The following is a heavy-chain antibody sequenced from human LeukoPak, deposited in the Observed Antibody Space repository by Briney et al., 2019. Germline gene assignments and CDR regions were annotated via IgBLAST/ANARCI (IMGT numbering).Heavy chain of an antibody. V-gene: IGHV1-69*13. CDR3: ASWDYDSSGYYELDY. Sequence: GASVKVSCKASGYTFTSYGISWVRQAPGQGLEWMGGIIPIFGTANYAQKFQGRVTITADESTSTAYMELSSLRSEDTAVYYCASWDYDSSGYYELDYWGQGTLVTVSS. CDR2: IIPIFGTA. J-gene: IGHJ4*02. CDR1: GYTFTSYG. D-gene: IGHD3-22*01.